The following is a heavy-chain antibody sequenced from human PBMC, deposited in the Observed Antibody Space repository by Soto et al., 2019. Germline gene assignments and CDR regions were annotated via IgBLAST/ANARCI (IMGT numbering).Heavy chain of an antibody. Sequence: QPGGSLRLSCAASGFTFSSYGMHWVRQAPGKGLEWVAVIWYDGSNKYYADSVKGRFTISRDNSKNTLYLQMNSLRAEDTAVYYCARRGTIMTTLDYWGQGTLVTVSS. D-gene: IGHD4-17*01. CDR1: GFTFSSYG. V-gene: IGHV3-33*01. CDR3: ARRGTIMTTLDY. CDR2: IWYDGSNK. J-gene: IGHJ4*02.